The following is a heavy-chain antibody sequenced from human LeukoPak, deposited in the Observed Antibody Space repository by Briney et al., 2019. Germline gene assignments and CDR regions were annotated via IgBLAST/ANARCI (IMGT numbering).Heavy chain of an antibody. J-gene: IGHJ4*02. Sequence: GGSLRLSCAASGFTFSSYAMSWVREAPGKGLEWVSAISGSGGSTYYADSVKGRFTISRDNSKNTLYLQMNSLRAEDTAVYYCAKSYGYSYGDQYYFDYWGQGTLVTVSS. V-gene: IGHV3-23*01. D-gene: IGHD5-18*01. CDR1: GFTFSSYA. CDR2: ISGSGGST. CDR3: AKSYGYSYGDQYYFDY.